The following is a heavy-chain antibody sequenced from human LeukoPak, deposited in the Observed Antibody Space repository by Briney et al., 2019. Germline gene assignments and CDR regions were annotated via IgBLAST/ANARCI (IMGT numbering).Heavy chain of an antibody. CDR3: ARLVYYFNRSGYFDS. D-gene: IGHD3-22*01. CDR2: IGILGVAT. V-gene: IGHV3-23*01. Sequence: GGSLRLSCAASGFTFSSYEMNWVRQAPGKGLEWVSAIGILGVATFYSNSVKGRFTISRDNSRNMLFLQMNSLRADVTAVYYCARLVYYFNRSGYFDSWGQGTLVTVSS. CDR1: GFTFSSYE. J-gene: IGHJ5*01.